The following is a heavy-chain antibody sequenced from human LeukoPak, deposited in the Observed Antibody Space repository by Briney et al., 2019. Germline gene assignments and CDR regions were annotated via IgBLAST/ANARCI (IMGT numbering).Heavy chain of an antibody. J-gene: IGHJ4*02. CDR2: ISSSSSTI. D-gene: IGHD5-18*01. CDR1: GFTFSSYS. CDR3: ARDRRAAMVPYYFDY. V-gene: IGHV3-48*02. Sequence: GGSLRLSCAASGFTFSSYSMNWVRQAPGKGLEWVSYISSSSSTIYYADSVKGRFTISRDNAKNSLYLQMNSLRDEDTAVYYCARDRRAAMVPYYFDYWGQGTLVTVSS.